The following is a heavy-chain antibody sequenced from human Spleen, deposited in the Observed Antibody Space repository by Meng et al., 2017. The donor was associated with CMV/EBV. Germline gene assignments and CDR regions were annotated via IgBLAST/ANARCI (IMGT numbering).Heavy chain of an antibody. J-gene: IGHJ3*02. Sequence: GESLKISCAASGFTFSDYWMTWVRQAPGKGLEWVANIKQDGSEKYFVDSVKGRFTISRDNSKNTLYLQMNSLRAEDTAVYYCAKDLDSSSWYGDGFDIWGQGAMVTVSS. CDR1: GFTFSDYW. V-gene: IGHV3-7*01. CDR3: AKDLDSSSWYGDGFDI. CDR2: IKQDGSEK. D-gene: IGHD6-13*01.